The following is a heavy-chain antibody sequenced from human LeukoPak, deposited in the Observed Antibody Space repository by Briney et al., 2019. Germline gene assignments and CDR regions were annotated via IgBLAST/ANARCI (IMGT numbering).Heavy chain of an antibody. J-gene: IGHJ4*02. V-gene: IGHV3-48*03. CDR3: ARSVGSGRFDY. CDR2: IRSSGSTI. D-gene: IGHD6-19*01. CDR1: GFTFSSYE. Sequence: GGSLRLSCAASGFTFSSYEMNWVRQAPGKGLEWVSYIRSSGSTIYYADSVKGRFTISRDNAKNSLYLQMNSLRAEDTAVYYCARSVGSGRFDYWGQGTLVTVSS.